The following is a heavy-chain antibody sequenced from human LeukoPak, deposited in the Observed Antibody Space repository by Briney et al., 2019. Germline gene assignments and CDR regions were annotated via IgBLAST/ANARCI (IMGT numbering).Heavy chain of an antibody. Sequence: SETLSLTCTVSGGSISSSYYYWGWIRQPPGKGLEWIGNIYYRGSTYYNPSLKSRVTISVDTSKNQFSLKLSSVTAADTAVYYCARVAVGATRSSDNWFDPWGQGTLVTVSS. CDR3: ARVAVGATRSSDNWFDP. V-gene: IGHV4-39*07. J-gene: IGHJ5*02. D-gene: IGHD1-26*01. CDR2: IYYRGST. CDR1: GGSISSSYYY.